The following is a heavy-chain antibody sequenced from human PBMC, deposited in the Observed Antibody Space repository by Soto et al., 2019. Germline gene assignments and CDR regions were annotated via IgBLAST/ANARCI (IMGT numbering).Heavy chain of an antibody. J-gene: IGHJ5*02. CDR3: ARRLAAVGWFDP. V-gene: IGHV4-39*01. Sequence: HLQESGPGLVRPSETLFLTCTVSGASISGGAYYWGWIRQPPGKGLEWIGNIHHSETTYYHPSLKSRVSISIDSLWNLFSWRLSSVTAADTALYYCARRLAAVGWFDPWGQGTPVTVSA. CDR2: IHHSETT. D-gene: IGHD6-13*01. CDR1: GASISGGAYY.